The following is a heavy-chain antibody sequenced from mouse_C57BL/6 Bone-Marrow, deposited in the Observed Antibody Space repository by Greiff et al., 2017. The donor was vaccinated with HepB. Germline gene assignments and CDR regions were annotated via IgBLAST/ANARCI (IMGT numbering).Heavy chain of an antibody. J-gene: IGHJ1*03. CDR3: ARHEGTTVVAHWYFDV. CDR1: GYTFTEYT. CDR2: FYPGSGSI. D-gene: IGHD1-1*01. V-gene: IGHV1-62-2*01. Sequence: QVQLKESGAELVKPGASVKLSCKASGYTFTEYTIHWVKQRSGQGLEWIGWFYPGSGSIKYNEKFKDKATLTADKSSSTVYMELSRLTSEDSAVYFCARHEGTTVVAHWYFDVWGTGTTVTVSS.